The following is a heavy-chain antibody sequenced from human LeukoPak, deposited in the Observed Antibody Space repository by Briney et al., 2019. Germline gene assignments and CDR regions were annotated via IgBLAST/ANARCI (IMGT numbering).Heavy chain of an antibody. CDR2: ISGSGSTT. CDR3: AVSSGLYAAFDY. D-gene: IGHD6-19*01. J-gene: IGHJ4*02. V-gene: IGHV3-23*01. CDR1: GVTFSSYA. Sequence: GRSLRLSCAASGVTFSSYAMSWVRQAPGKGLEWVSAISGSGSTTHYADSVKGRFTISRDNSKNTLPLQMNSLRAEDTATYYCAVSSGLYAAFDYWGQGTLVTVSS.